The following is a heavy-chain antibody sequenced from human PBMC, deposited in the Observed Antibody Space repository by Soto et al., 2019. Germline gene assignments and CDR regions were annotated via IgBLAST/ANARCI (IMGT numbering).Heavy chain of an antibody. J-gene: IGHJ5*02. V-gene: IGHV4-39*01. CDR2: IYYSGST. CDR1: GGSISSSIYY. Sequence: SETLSLTCTVSGGSISSSIYYWGWIRQPPGKGLEWIGSIYYSGSTYYNPSLKSRVTISVDTSKNQFSLKLSSVTAADTAVYYCARSDIVVVPATFDPWGQGTLVTVYS. D-gene: IGHD2-2*01. CDR3: ARSDIVVVPATFDP.